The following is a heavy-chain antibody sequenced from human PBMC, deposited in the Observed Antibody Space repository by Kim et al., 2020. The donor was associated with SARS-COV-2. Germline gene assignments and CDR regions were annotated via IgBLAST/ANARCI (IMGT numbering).Heavy chain of an antibody. V-gene: IGHV1-18*01. CDR1: GYTFTSYG. CDR2: ISAYNGNT. CDR3: ARAGYYYGSGSYFSPVYYYMDV. D-gene: IGHD3-10*01. Sequence: ASVKVSCKASGYTFTSYGISWVRQAPGQGLEWMGWISAYNGNTNYAQKLQGRVTMTTDTSTSTAYMELRSLRSDDTAVYYCARAGYYYGSGSYFSPVYYYMDVWGKGTTVTIAS. J-gene: IGHJ6*03.